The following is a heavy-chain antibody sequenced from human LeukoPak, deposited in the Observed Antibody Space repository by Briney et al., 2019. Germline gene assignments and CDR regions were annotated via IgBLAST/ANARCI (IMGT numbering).Heavy chain of an antibody. J-gene: IGHJ6*03. CDR3: ARGIAAERYYYYMDV. CDR1: GGTFSSYA. D-gene: IGHD6-13*01. V-gene: IGHV1-69*13. Sequence: SAKVSCKASGGTFSSYAISWVRQAPGQGLEWMGGIIPIFGTANYAQKFQGRVTITADESTSTAYMELSSLRSEDTAVYYCARGIAAERYYYYMDVWGKGTTVTVSS. CDR2: IIPIFGTA.